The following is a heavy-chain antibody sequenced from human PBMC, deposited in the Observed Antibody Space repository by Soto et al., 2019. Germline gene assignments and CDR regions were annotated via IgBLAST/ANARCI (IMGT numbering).Heavy chain of an antibody. J-gene: IGHJ4*02. Sequence: VGSLRLSCAFSVFSLSNFWMNCVRHAPGKGLEWVARIKEDGNERYYVDSVKGRFTISRDNAKNLLFLQMDSLRVEDTAVYYCRKGHWAGCWGQGTLVNVSS. V-gene: IGHV3-7*01. CDR2: IKEDGNER. CDR3: RKGHWAGC. D-gene: IGHD6-19*01. CDR1: VFSLSNFW.